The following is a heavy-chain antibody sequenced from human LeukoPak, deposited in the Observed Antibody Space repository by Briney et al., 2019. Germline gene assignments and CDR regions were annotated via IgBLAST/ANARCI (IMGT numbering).Heavy chain of an antibody. Sequence: GASVKVSCKASGYTFTSYDINWVRQATGQGLEWMGWMNPNSGNTGYAQKFQGRVTMTRNTSKSTAYMELSSLRSEDTAVYYCAIEAGVVVPAATNWFDPWGQGTLVTVSS. J-gene: IGHJ5*02. V-gene: IGHV1-8*01. CDR2: MNPNSGNT. D-gene: IGHD2-2*01. CDR3: AIEAGVVVPAATNWFDP. CDR1: GYTFTSYD.